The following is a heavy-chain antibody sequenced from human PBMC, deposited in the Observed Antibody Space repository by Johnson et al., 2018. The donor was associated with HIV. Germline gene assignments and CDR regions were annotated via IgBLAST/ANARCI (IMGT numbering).Heavy chain of an antibody. J-gene: IGHJ3*02. CDR3: ARAPRAFCDGDCYPNAFGI. V-gene: IGHV3-11*04. Sequence: QVQLVESGGGLVKPGGSLRLSCAASGFTFSDYYMTWIRQAPGKGLEWVSYINNNASSVYYADSVKGRFTISRDNAKNSLYLQMNSLRAEDTAVYYCARAPRAFCDGDCYPNAFGIWGQGTMVTVSS. CDR1: GFTFSDYY. CDR2: INNNASSV. D-gene: IGHD2-21*02.